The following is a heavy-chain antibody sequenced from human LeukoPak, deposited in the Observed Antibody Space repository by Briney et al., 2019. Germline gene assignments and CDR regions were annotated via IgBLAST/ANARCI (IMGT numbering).Heavy chain of an antibody. CDR1: GGSFSGYY. CDR2: INHSGST. CDR3: ARIRVNWFDP. J-gene: IGHJ5*02. V-gene: IGHV4-34*01. D-gene: IGHD3-10*01. Sequence: SETLSLTCAVYGGSFSGYYWSWIRQPPGKGLEWIGEINHSGSTNYNPSLKSRVTMSVDTSKNQFSLKLSSVTAADTAVYYCARIRVNWFDPWARKPWSPSPQ.